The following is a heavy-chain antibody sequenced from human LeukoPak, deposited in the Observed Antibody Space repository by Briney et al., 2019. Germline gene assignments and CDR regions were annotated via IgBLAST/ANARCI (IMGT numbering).Heavy chain of an antibody. CDR1: GYTFTDYY. V-gene: IGHV1-2*02. CDR2: INPYSGVT. D-gene: IGHD5-24*01. CDR3: ARALNYNLGS. Sequence: RASVKVSCKASGYTFTDYYMHWVRQAPGQGLEWMGWINPYSGVTNSAQKFQGRVTMTRDTSISTAYMELSRLRYDDTAVYYCARALNYNLGSWGQGTLVTVSS. J-gene: IGHJ4*02.